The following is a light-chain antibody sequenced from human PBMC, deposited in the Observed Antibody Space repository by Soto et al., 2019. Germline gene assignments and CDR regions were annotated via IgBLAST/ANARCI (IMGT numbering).Light chain of an antibody. CDR2: AAS. Sequence: EMVLTQSPGTLSLSPGERATLSFRASQSISSNYLAWYQQKPGQAPRLLIYAASSRATGIPDRFSGSGSGTDFTLTISRLEPEDFAVYYCQQYSSSPRTFGQGTKVDIK. J-gene: IGKJ1*01. CDR3: QQYSSSPRT. V-gene: IGKV3-20*01. CDR1: QSISSNY.